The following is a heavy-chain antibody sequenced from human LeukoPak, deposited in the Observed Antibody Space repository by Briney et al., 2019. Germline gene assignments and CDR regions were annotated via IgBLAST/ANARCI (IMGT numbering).Heavy chain of an antibody. CDR1: GYTFTRYV. CDR3: PRGVSGSGWYNVFDI. V-gene: IGHV1-18*01. CDR2: ISAYNGNT. J-gene: IGHJ3*02. D-gene: IGHD6-19*01. Sequence: ASVKVSCKASGYTFTRYVISWVRQARGQGVEWMGWISAYNGNTNYAQKLQGRVTMTTHTSTTTAYMELRSLRYDDTTVCYCPRGVSGSGWYNVFDIWGQGTMVTVSS.